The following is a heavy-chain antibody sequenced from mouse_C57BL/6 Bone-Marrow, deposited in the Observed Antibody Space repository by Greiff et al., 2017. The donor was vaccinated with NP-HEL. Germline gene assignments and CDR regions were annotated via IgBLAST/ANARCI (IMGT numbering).Heavy chain of an antibody. Sequence: EVKLVESGGGLVQPGGSLKLSCAASGFTFSDYYMYWVRQTPEKRLEWVAYFSNGGGSPYYPDTVQGRFTISRENAKKPLYLKMSRLKSEDTAMYYCAREGLYGSSYYYYAMDYWGQGTSVTVSS. V-gene: IGHV5-12*01. J-gene: IGHJ4*01. CDR2: FSNGGGSP. CDR3: AREGLYGSSYYYYAMDY. D-gene: IGHD1-1*01. CDR1: GFTFSDYY.